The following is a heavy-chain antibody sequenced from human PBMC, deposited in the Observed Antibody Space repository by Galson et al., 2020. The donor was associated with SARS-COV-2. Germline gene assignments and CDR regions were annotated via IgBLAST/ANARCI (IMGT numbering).Heavy chain of an antibody. V-gene: IGHV4-38-2*01. CDR3: ARNYYGSGSYGD. CDR1: GYSISSGYY. Sequence: SETLSLTCAVSGYSISSGYYWGWIRQPPGKGPEWIGSIYHSGSTYYNPSLKSRVTISVDTSKNQFSLKLSSVTAADTAVYYCARNYYGSGSYGDWGQGTLVTVSS. J-gene: IGHJ4*02. D-gene: IGHD3-10*01. CDR2: IYHSGST.